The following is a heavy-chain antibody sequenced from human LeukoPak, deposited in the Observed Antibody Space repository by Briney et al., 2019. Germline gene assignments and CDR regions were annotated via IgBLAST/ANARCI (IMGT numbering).Heavy chain of an antibody. CDR2: INPSGGST. J-gene: IGHJ4*02. Sequence: ASVTVSCKASGYTFTNYYIHWVRQAPGQGLEWMGMINPSGGSTSYAQKFQGRVTMTRDTSTSTVYMELSSLRSEDTAVYYCARPPLDYGDNYFDYWGQGTLVTASS. D-gene: IGHD4-17*01. CDR3: ARPPLDYGDNYFDY. V-gene: IGHV1-46*01. CDR1: GYTFTNYY.